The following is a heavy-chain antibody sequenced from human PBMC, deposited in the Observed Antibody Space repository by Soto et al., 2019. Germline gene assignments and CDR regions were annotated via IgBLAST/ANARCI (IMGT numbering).Heavy chain of an antibody. Sequence: SVKVSCQASGGTFSSYAISWVRQAPGQGLEWMGGIIPIFGTANYAQKFQGRVTITADESTSTAYMELSSLRSEDTAVYYCARGDYYGSGGHGDVWGQGTTVTVSS. CDR3: ARGDYYGSGGHGDV. J-gene: IGHJ6*02. V-gene: IGHV1-69*13. D-gene: IGHD3-10*01. CDR2: IIPIFGTA. CDR1: GGTFSSYA.